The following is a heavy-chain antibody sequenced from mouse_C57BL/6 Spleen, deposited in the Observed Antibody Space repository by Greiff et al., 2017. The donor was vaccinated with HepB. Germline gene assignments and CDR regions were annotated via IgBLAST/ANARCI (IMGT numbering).Heavy chain of an antibody. CDR3: ASHYYGSSSYYAMDY. V-gene: IGHV1-50*01. CDR2: IDPSDSYT. Sequence: QVQLQQSGAELVKPGASVKLSCKASGYTFTSYWMQWVKQRPGQGLEWIGEIDPSDSYTNYNQKFKGKATLTVDTSSSTAYMQLSSLTSEDSAVYYCASHYYGSSSYYAMDYWGQGTSVTVSS. CDR1: GYTFTSYW. J-gene: IGHJ4*01. D-gene: IGHD1-1*01.